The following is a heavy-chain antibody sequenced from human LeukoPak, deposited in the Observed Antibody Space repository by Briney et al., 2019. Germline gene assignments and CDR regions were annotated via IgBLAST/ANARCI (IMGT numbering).Heavy chain of an antibody. CDR1: GDYW. J-gene: IGHJ4*02. CDR2: INSDGSWT. CDR3: VSFYETD. D-gene: IGHD2/OR15-2a*01. V-gene: IGHV3-74*01. Sequence: GGSLRLSCAASGDYWMHWVRQAPGKGLLWVSHINSDGSWTSYADSVKGRFTISKDNAKNTVYLQMNNLRAEDTAVYYCVSFYETDWGRGTLVTVSS.